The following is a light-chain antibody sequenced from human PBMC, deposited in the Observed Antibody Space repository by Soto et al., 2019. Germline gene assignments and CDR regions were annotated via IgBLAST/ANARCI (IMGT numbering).Light chain of an antibody. CDR3: NSYTTSSTYV. CDR1: SSDVGGYKH. J-gene: IGLJ1*01. V-gene: IGLV2-14*01. CDR2: EVN. Sequence: QSALTQPASVSGSPGQSITISCTGTSSDVGGYKHVSWYQHHPGKAPKLMIYEVNNRPSGVSNRFSGSKSGNTASLTISGLEAEDEADYYCNSYTTSSTYVFGTGTKLTVL.